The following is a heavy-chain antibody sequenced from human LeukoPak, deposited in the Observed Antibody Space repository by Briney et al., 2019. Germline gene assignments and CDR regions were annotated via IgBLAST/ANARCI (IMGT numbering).Heavy chain of an antibody. CDR1: GYTFTGYY. CDR3: ARGYSYGYYFDY. J-gene: IGHJ4*02. V-gene: IGHV1-2*02. D-gene: IGHD5-18*01. CDR2: INPNSGGT. Sequence: ASVKVSCKASGYTFTGYYMHWVRQAPGQGLEWMGWINPNSGGTNYAQKFQGRVTMTRDTSTSTVYMELSSLRSEDTAVYYCARGYSYGYYFDYWGQGTLVTVSS.